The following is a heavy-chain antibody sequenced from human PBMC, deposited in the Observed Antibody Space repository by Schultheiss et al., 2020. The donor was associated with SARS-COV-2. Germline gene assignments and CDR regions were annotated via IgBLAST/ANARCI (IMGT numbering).Heavy chain of an antibody. CDR2: ISSDSFTR. D-gene: IGHD5/OR15-5a*01. CDR3: ARGVGDY. CDR1: GFTFNKYS. V-gene: IGHV3-48*02. Sequence: ESLKLSCAASGFTFNKYSINWVRQAPGKGLEWVSYISSDSFTRYAESVKGRFTISRDNAKNSLSLQMNSLRDEDTAVYYCARGVGDYWGQGALVTVSS. J-gene: IGHJ4*02.